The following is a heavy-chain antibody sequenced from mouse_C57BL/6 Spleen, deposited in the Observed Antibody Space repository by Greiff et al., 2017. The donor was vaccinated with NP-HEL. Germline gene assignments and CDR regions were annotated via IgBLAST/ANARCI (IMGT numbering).Heavy chain of an antibody. CDR1: GYSFTGYY. J-gene: IGHJ3*01. V-gene: IGHV1-42*01. Sequence: VQLQQSGPELVKPGASVKISCKASGYSFTGYYMNWVKQSPEKSLEWIGEINPSTGGTTYNQKFKAKATLTVDKSSSTAYMQLKSLTSEDSAVYYCATSLDGNYDTFAYWGQGTLVTVSA. CDR2: INPSTGGT. CDR3: ATSLDGNYDTFAY. D-gene: IGHD2-1*01.